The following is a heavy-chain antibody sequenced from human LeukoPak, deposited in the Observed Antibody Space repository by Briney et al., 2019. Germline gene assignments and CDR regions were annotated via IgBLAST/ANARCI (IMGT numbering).Heavy chain of an antibody. J-gene: IGHJ5*02. Sequence: GGSLRLSCAASGFTFGSYAMHWVRQAPGKGLEWGAVISYDGSNKYYADSVKGRFTISRDNSKNTLYLQMNSLRAEDTAVYYCAREGITMVREIDPWGQGTLVTVSS. D-gene: IGHD3-10*01. CDR2: ISYDGSNK. CDR1: GFTFGSYA. V-gene: IGHV3-30*04. CDR3: AREGITMVREIDP.